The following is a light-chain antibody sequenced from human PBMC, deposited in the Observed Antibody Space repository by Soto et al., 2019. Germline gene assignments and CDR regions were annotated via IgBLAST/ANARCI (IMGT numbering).Light chain of an antibody. CDR3: QQYGSSPY. V-gene: IGKV1-27*01. CDR2: AAS. J-gene: IGKJ5*01. CDR1: QGISNY. Sequence: DIPMTQARCSMTASCAESVTIXSRASQGISNYLAWYQQKPGTVPKLLISAASTLQTGVPSRFSGSGSGTDFTLTISRLEPEDFAVYYCQQYGSSPYFGQGTRLEIK.